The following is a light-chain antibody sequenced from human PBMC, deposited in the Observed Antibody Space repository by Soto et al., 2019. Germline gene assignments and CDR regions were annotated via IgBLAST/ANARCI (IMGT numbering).Light chain of an antibody. Sequence: SYELTQPPSVSVAPGKTARITCGGNNIRGKSVHWYQQKPGQAPVLVIYYDSDRPSGIPERFSGSNSGNTATLTISRVEAGDEADYYCQVWDSSSDHVVFGGGTKLTVL. CDR3: QVWDSSSDHVV. J-gene: IGLJ2*01. V-gene: IGLV3-21*04. CDR1: NIRGKS. CDR2: YDS.